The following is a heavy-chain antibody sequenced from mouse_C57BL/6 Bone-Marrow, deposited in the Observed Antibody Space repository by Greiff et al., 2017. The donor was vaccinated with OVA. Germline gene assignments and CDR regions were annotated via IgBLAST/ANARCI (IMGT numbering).Heavy chain of an antibody. Sequence: QVQLQQSGPELVKPGASVKLSCKASGYTFTSYDINWVKQRPGQGLEWIGWIYPRDGSTKYNEKFKGKATLSVDSSSSTAYLELHSLPSEDSAVYFCARSWLLRYYYAIDYWGQGTSVTVSS. CDR1: GYTFTSYD. J-gene: IGHJ4*01. CDR2: IYPRDGST. D-gene: IGHD2-3*01. CDR3: ARSWLLRYYYAIDY. V-gene: IGHV1-85*01.